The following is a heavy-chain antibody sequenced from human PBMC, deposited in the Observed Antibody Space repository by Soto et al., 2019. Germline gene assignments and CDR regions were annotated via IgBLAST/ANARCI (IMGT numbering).Heavy chain of an antibody. Sequence: QVQLVQSGAEVKKPGSSVKVSCKASGGTFSSYAISWVRQAPGQGLEWMGGIIPIFGTANYAQKFQGRVTITADESTSTAYMELSSLRSEDTAVYYCARENAGYCSGGSCYPGGWFDPWGQGTLVIVSS. V-gene: IGHV1-69*01. CDR3: ARENAGYCSGGSCYPGGWFDP. CDR1: GGTFSSYA. D-gene: IGHD2-15*01. CDR2: IIPIFGTA. J-gene: IGHJ5*02.